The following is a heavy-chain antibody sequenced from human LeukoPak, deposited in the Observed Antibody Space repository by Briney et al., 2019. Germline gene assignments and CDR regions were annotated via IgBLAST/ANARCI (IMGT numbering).Heavy chain of an antibody. CDR2: INPSGGST. V-gene: IGHV1-46*01. CDR1: GYTFTSYY. CDR3: ARVLYYYDSSGYSNDAFDI. Sequence: ASVKVSCKASGYTFTSYYMHWVRQAPGQGLEWMGIINPSGGSTSYAQKFQGRVTMTRDTSTSTVYMELSSLRSEDTAVYYCARVLYYYDSSGYSNDAFDIWGQGIMVTVSS. J-gene: IGHJ3*02. D-gene: IGHD3-22*01.